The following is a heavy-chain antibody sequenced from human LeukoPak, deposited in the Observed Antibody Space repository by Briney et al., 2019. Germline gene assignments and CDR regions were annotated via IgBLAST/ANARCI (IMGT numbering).Heavy chain of an antibody. J-gene: IGHJ4*02. CDR1: GYTFTSYY. CDR2: INPSGGST. CDR3: ARVAGRLGVVIMGLDY. Sequence: ASVKVSCKASGYTFTSYYMHWVRQAPGQGLEWMGIINPSGGSTSYAQKFQGRVTMTRDMSTSTVYMELSSLRSEDTAVYYCARVAGRLGVVIMGLDYWGQGTLVTVSS. D-gene: IGHD3-3*01. V-gene: IGHV1-46*01.